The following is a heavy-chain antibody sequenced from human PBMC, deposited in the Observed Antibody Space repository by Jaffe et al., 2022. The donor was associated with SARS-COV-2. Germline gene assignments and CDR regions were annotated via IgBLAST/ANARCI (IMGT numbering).Heavy chain of an antibody. Sequence: EVQLVQSGAEVRESGEFLRISCKASGDNFGTYWIGWVRQVPGKGLEWMGIINPSDSDVVYSPSFEGRVTLSVDKSVSTAYLQWNTLEASDTAMYFCARNELPRPCSSRSCPRGGWFDPWGRGTPVAVSS. V-gene: IGHV5-51*01. D-gene: IGHD2-2*01. CDR1: GDNFGTYW. J-gene: IGHJ5*02. CDR2: INPSDSDV. CDR3: ARNELPRPCSSRSCPRGGWFDP.